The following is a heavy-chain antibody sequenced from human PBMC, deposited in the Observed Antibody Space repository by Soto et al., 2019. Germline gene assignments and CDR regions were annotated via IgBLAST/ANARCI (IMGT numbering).Heavy chain of an antibody. CDR1: GFTFSSYA. CDR3: AKRRGAGGHFDC. CDR2: VSIGGST. J-gene: IGHJ4*02. Sequence: PWGSLRLSCAASGFTFSSYAMGWVRQGPGKGLEWVAVVSIGGSTHYADSVRGRFTISRDNSKNTLSLQMNSLTAEDTAVYFCAKRRGAGGHFDCWGQGALVTVSS. D-gene: IGHD1-26*01. V-gene: IGHV3-23*01.